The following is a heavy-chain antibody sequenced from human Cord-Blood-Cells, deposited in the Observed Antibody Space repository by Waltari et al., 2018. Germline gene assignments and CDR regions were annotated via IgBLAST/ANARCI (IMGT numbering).Heavy chain of an antibody. CDR1: GYTFTSYG. Sequence: QVQLVRSGAEVKKPGASVKVSCKASGYTFTSYGINWVRQAPGQGLEWRGWISAYNGNTNDAQKRQGRDTMTTDTATSTAYKRLRSLRSEDTAVYYCARGDNWFDPWGQGTLVTVSS. CDR3: ARGDNWFDP. J-gene: IGHJ5*02. V-gene: IGHV1-18*01. CDR2: ISAYNGNT.